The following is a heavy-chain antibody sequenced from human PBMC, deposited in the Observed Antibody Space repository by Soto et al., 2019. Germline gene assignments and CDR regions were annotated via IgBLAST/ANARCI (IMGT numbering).Heavy chain of an antibody. J-gene: IGHJ5*02. D-gene: IGHD2-21*02. Sequence: PGGSLRLSCAASGFNFSNHWMHWVRQRPGEGLVWVSRITSDGKSKAYAESVKGRFAISRDNAKNTLYLQMNGLTAEDTAVYYCARESGDWPLNWFDPWGLGTPVTV. CDR2: ITSDGKSK. V-gene: IGHV3-74*01. CDR3: ARESGDWPLNWFDP. CDR1: GFNFSNHW.